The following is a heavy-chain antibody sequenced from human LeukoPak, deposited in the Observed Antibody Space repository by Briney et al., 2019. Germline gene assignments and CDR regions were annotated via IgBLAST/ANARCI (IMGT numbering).Heavy chain of an antibody. CDR3: AFARDSSGWTSFDY. Sequence: PGGSLRLSCAASGFTFSSYGMHWVRQAPGKGLEWVAVISYDGSNKYYADSVKGRFTISRDNSKNTLYLQMNSLRAEDTAVYYCAFARDSSGWTSFDYWGQGPLVTVSS. CDR2: ISYDGSNK. J-gene: IGHJ4*02. CDR1: GFTFSSYG. D-gene: IGHD6-19*01. V-gene: IGHV3-30*03.